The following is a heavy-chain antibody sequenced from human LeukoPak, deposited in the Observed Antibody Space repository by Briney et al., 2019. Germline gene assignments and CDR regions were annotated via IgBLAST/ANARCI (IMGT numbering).Heavy chain of an antibody. J-gene: IGHJ4*02. D-gene: IGHD1-26*01. CDR3: ARDRYSELGGSYMNY. V-gene: IGHV1-69*13. Sequence: SVKDSCKASGGTFSSYAISWVRQAPGQGLEWMGGIIPIFGTANYAQKFQGRVTITADESTSTAYMELSSLRSEDTAVYYCARDRYSELGGSYMNYWGQGTLVTVSS. CDR2: IIPIFGTA. CDR1: GGTFSSYA.